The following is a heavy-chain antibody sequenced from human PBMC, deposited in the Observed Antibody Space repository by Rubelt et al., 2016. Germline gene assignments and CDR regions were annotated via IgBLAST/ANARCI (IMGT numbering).Heavy chain of an antibody. D-gene: IGHD2-2*01. CDR1: GGSISSYY. CDR2: IYTSGST. V-gene: IGHV4-4*07. J-gene: IGHJ6*02. CDR3: AREQLLSDYYYGMDV. Sequence: GAGLLKPSETLSLTCTVSGGSISSYYWSWIRQPAGKGLEWIGRIYTSGSTNYNPSLKSRVTMSVDTSKNQFSLKLSSVTAADTAAYYCAREQLLSDYYYGMDVWGQGTTVTVSS.